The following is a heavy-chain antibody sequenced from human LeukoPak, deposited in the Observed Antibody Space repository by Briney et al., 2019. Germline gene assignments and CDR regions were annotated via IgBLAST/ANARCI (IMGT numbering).Heavy chain of an antibody. V-gene: IGHV3-66*01. D-gene: IGHD3-22*01. Sequence: GGSLRLSCAASGFTVSSNYMSWVRQAPGKGLEWVSVIYSGGSTYYADSVKGRFTIPRDNSKNTLYLQMNSLRAEDTAVYYCAREYYYDSSGLVTYWGQGTLVTVSS. CDR1: GFTVSSNY. CDR3: AREYYYDSSGLVTY. CDR2: IYSGGST. J-gene: IGHJ4*02.